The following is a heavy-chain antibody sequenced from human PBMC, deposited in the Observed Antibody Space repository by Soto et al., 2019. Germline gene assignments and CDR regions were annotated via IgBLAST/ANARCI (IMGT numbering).Heavy chain of an antibody. Sequence: GGSLRLSCAASGFTFSSHWMTWVRQAPGKGLEWLANIRGDGIYTYYLDSVKGRFTISRDNAKNSLYLQMNSLRVEDTAVYYCARDPIGVPGNAAFDIWGQGTMVPVS. CDR1: GFTFSSHW. CDR3: ARDPIGVPGNAAFDI. CDR2: IRGDGIYT. V-gene: IGHV3-7*05. D-gene: IGHD3-3*01. J-gene: IGHJ3*02.